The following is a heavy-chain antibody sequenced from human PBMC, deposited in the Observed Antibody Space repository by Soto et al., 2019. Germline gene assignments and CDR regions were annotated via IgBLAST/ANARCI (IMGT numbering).Heavy chain of an antibody. Sequence: PGGSLRLSCAASGFNVSSSYMSWVRQAPGKGLEWVSTLYAGGNTYYADSVKGRFTISRDDAKNTLYLQMNSLRADDTGVYYCAKYTLSPEDHWGQGTLVTVSS. CDR3: AKYTLSPEDH. D-gene: IGHD2-15*01. CDR1: GFNVSSSY. V-gene: IGHV3-66*01. J-gene: IGHJ4*02. CDR2: LYAGGNT.